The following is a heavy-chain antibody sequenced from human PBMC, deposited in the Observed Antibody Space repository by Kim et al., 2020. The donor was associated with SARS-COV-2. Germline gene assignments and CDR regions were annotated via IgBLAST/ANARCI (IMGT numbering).Heavy chain of an antibody. Sequence: GGSLRLSFAASGFNFNSHTLHWVRQAPGKGLEWVALISNDGRNKYYADSVKGRFTVSRDIVNNTLHLQMNSLRPEDTALYFCAREEFAMVTYDYWGQGALVTVSS. J-gene: IGHJ4*02. CDR3: AREEFAMVTYDY. CDR2: ISNDGRNK. CDR1: GFNFNSHT. D-gene: IGHD5-18*01. V-gene: IGHV3-30*14.